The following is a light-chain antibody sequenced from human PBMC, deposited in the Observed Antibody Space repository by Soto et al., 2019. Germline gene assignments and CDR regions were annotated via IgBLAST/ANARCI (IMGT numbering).Light chain of an antibody. CDR1: FSDVGSYNL. V-gene: IGLV2-23*01. Sequence: QSALTQPASVSGSPGQSITISCTGTFSDVGSYNLVSWYQQHPGKAPNLMIYEDTKRPSGVSNRFSGSKSGYTASLTISGLQAEDEADYYCCSYAGSSNVVFGGGTKLTFL. J-gene: IGLJ2*01. CDR3: CSYAGSSNVV. CDR2: EDT.